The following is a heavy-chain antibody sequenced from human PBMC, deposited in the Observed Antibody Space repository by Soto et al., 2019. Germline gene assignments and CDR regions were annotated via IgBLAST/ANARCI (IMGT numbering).Heavy chain of an antibody. V-gene: IGHV3-21*01. CDR2: ISGTSDYI. CDR3: VRGGGGGLFDP. D-gene: IGHD2-15*01. Sequence: PGGSLRLSCAASGFTFSSYSMNWVRQAPGRGLEWVAAISGTSDYIYYADSVKGRFTISRDNAKTSLYIQMNSLRAEDTAVYYCVRGGGGGLFDPWGQGTMVTVSS. J-gene: IGHJ5*02. CDR1: GFTFSSYS.